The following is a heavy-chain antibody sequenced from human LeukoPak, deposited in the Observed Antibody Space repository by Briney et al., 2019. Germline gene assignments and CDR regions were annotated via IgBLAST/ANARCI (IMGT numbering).Heavy chain of an antibody. J-gene: IGHJ4*02. CDR1: GGSFSGYY. CDR2: INHSGST. V-gene: IGHV4-34*01. D-gene: IGHD2-15*01. CDR3: ARGRVSSVVAAYFDY. Sequence: SETLSLTCAVYGGSFSGYYWSWIRQPPGKGLEWIGEINHSGSTNYNPSLKSRVTISVDTSKNQFSLKLSSVTAADTAVYYCARGRVSSVVAAYFDYWGQGTLVTVSS.